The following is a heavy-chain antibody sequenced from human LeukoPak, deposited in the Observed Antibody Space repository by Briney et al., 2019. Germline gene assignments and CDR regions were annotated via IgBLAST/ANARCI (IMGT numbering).Heavy chain of an antibody. V-gene: IGHV3-23*01. CDR1: GFSFSSYN. CDR2: MSGSGSRT. D-gene: IGHD1-26*01. Sequence: GGSLRLSCAASGFSFSSYNMNWVRLAPGKGLEWVSAMSGSGSRTYYADSVKGRFTISRDNSKNTLYLQMSSLRVEDTALYYCAKDRVGAILYFDYWGQGTLVTVSS. CDR3: AKDRVGAILYFDY. J-gene: IGHJ4*02.